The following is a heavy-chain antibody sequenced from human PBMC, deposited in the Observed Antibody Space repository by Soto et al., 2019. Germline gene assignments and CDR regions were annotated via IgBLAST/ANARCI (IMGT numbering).Heavy chain of an antibody. CDR1: GFTFSSYS. Sequence: GGSLRLSCAASGFTFSSYSMNWVRQAPGKGLEWVSYISSSSSTIYYADSVKGRFTISRDNAKNSLYLQMNSLRAEDTAVYYCARDPPLLERRLGAFDIWGQGTMVTVSS. J-gene: IGHJ3*02. V-gene: IGHV3-48*04. CDR3: ARDPPLLERRLGAFDI. D-gene: IGHD1-1*01. CDR2: ISSSSSTI.